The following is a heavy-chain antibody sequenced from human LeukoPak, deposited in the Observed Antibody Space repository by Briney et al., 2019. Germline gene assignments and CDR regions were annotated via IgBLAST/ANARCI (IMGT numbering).Heavy chain of an antibody. CDR3: AKASYFGSGSYVSDLGWFDP. CDR2: ISGSGDST. V-gene: IGHV3-23*01. Sequence: GGSLRLSCEASGFTFSSYAMSWVRQAPGKGLEWVSVISGSGDSTYYADSVEGRCTSSRDNSKDALYLQMNSLRAEDTAVYYCAKASYFGSGSYVSDLGWFDPWGQGTLVTVSS. D-gene: IGHD3-10*01. CDR1: GFTFSSYA. J-gene: IGHJ5*02.